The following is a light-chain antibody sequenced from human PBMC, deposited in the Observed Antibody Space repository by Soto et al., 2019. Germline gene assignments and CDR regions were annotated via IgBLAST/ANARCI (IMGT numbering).Light chain of an antibody. Sequence: QSVLTQPPSVSAAPGQKVTISCSGSSSNIGNNYVSWYQQLPGTATKLLIYDSNKRPSGIPDRFSGSKSGTSATLDITGLQTGDEADYYCATWDSSLTGEVFGGGTKVTVL. CDR2: DSN. CDR1: SSNIGNNY. CDR3: ATWDSSLTGEV. V-gene: IGLV1-51*01. J-gene: IGLJ2*01.